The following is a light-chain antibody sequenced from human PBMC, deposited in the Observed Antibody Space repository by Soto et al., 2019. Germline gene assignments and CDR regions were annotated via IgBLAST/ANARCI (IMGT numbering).Light chain of an antibody. Sequence: DIQMTQSPSSLSASIGDRVTITCRASQGISNYLAWYQQKPGKSPRLLIYAASTLQSGVPSRFSGRGSGTDFTLTISSLQPEDVATFYCQNYNSVPWTFGQGTKVDI. CDR1: QGISNY. J-gene: IGKJ1*01. CDR3: QNYNSVPWT. CDR2: AAS. V-gene: IGKV1-27*01.